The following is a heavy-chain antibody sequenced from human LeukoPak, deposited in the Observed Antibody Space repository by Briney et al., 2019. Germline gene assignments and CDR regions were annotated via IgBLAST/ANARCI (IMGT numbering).Heavy chain of an antibody. J-gene: IGHJ4*02. D-gene: IGHD3-3*01. CDR2: ISGSGGST. Sequence: PGGTLRLSCAASGFTFSSFGMSWVRQAPGKGLEWVSAISGSGGSTYYADSVKGRFTISRDNSKNTLYLQMNSLRAEDTAVYYCAKPYHFGVVRDYWGQGTLVTVSS. CDR1: GFTFSSFG. V-gene: IGHV3-23*01. CDR3: AKPYHFGVVRDY.